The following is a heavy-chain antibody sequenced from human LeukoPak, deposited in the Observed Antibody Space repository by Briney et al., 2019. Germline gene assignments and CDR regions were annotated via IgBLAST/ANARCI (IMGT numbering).Heavy chain of an antibody. CDR3: ARDGGGGSGWYKGFDY. CDR2: IIPIFGTA. J-gene: IGHJ4*02. V-gene: IGHV1-69*05. D-gene: IGHD6-19*01. Sequence: SVKVSCKASGGTFSSYAISWVRQAPGQGLEWMGGIIPIFGTANYAQKFQGRVTITTDESTSTAYMELSSLGAEDTSVYYCARDGGGGSGWYKGFDYWGQGTLVTVSS. CDR1: GGTFSSYA.